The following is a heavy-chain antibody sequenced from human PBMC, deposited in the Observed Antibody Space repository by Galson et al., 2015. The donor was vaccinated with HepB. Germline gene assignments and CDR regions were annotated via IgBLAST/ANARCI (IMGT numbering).Heavy chain of an antibody. D-gene: IGHD4-17*01. CDR3: TTLTTVTTSRDY. CDR1: GFTFSGSA. V-gene: IGHV3-73*01. Sequence: SLRLSCAASGFTFSGSAMHWVRQASGKGLEWVGRIRSKANSYATAYAASVKGRFTISRDDSKNTAYLQMNSLKTEDTAVYYCTTLTTVTTSRDYWGQGTLVTVSS. J-gene: IGHJ4*02. CDR2: IRSKANSYAT.